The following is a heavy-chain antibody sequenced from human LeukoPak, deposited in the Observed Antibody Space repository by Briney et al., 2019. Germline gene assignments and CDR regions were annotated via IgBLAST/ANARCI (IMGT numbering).Heavy chain of an antibody. CDR1: GLTFNTYP. D-gene: IGHD5-12*01. CDR3: AKGQYSGYDQIFDY. V-gene: IGHV3-23*01. Sequence: GGSLRLSCAGSGLTFNTYPMAWVRQAPGKGLEWVSRISGGGDTTYYTDSVKGRFTISRDNSKNTLYLQMNSLRAEDTAVYYCAKGQYSGYDQIFDYWGQGTLVTVSS. CDR2: ISGGGDTT. J-gene: IGHJ4*02.